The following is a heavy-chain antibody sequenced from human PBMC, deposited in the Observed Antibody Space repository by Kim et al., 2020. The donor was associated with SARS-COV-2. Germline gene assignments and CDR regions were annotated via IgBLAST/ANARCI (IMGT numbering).Heavy chain of an antibody. CDR1: GFTFSSYG. D-gene: IGHD1-1*01. Sequence: GGSLRLSCAASGFTFSSYGMSWVRQAPGKGLEWVSGINSNGGNTFYADSVKGRFTISRDNAKNTLYLQMNRLRAEDTAIYYCARKYDGGPTGDLDYWG. CDR3: ARKYDGGPTGDLDY. J-gene: IGHJ4*01. CDR2: INSNGGNT. V-gene: IGHV3-23*01.